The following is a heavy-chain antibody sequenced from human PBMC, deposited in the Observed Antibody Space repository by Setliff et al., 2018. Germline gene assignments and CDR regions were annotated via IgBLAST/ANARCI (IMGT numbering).Heavy chain of an antibody. D-gene: IGHD3-9*01. J-gene: IGHJ4*02. CDR1: GFTFSNAW. Sequence: GGSLRLSCAASGFTFSNAWMDWVRQTPGKGLEWVARIKRKNEGGTTDYAAPVKGRFTISRDDSKNTQYLQMNSLQTEDTAVYYCTTSVFLTGFDYWGQGTLVTVSS. CDR3: TTSVFLTGFDY. V-gene: IGHV3-15*01. CDR2: IKRKNEGGTT.